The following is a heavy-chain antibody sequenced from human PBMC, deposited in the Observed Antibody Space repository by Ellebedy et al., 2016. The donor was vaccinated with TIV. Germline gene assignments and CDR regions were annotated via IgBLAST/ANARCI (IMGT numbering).Heavy chain of an antibody. CDR1: GGSVSRYF. J-gene: IGHJ6*03. CDR2: IFTSGSF. Sequence: SETLSLXCTVSGGSVSRYFWSWIRQPAGKGLEWIGRIFTSGSFNYNPFLMSRVTMSVVTSKNQISLRLNSVTTADTAVYYCARVHCSITTCDYYYMDVWGKGTTVTVSS. V-gene: IGHV4-4*07. D-gene: IGHD1-1*01. CDR3: ARVHCSITTCDYYYMDV.